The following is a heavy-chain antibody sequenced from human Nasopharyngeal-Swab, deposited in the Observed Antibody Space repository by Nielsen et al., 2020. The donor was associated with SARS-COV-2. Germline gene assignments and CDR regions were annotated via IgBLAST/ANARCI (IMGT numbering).Heavy chain of an antibody. CDR3: ARDTSVDIVLLYYGMDV. V-gene: IGHV3-30*03. Sequence: GESLKISCAASGFTFNSHGMHWVRQAPGKGLEWVAVISFVGSKKYYADSVKGRFTISRDSSKNTLYLQMNSLRAEDTAVYYCARDTSVDIVLLYYGMDVWGQGTTVTVSS. CDR1: GFTFNSHG. CDR2: ISFVGSKK. D-gene: IGHD5-12*01. J-gene: IGHJ6*02.